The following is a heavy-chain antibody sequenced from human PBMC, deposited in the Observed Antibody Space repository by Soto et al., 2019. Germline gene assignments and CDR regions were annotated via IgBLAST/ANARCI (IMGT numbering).Heavy chain of an antibody. CDR1: GGSISSYY. J-gene: IGHJ6*02. V-gene: IGHV4-59*01. D-gene: IGHD3-3*01. Sequence: ASQTLSLTCTVSGGSISSYYWSWIGQPPGKGLEWIGDIYCSRSTNYNPSLQSRVTISVDTGKNQFSLKLSALTAADTAVYYCARNWAFGVYYYGMDVWGQGTTVTVSS. CDR2: IYCSRST. CDR3: ARNWAFGVYYYGMDV.